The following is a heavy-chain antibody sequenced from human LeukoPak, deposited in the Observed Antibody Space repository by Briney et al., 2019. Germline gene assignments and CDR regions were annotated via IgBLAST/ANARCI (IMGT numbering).Heavy chain of an antibody. D-gene: IGHD6-13*01. Sequence: GGSLRLSCATSGFTSSDFWMSWVRQAPGKGLEWVSAISGSGGSTYYADSVKGRFTISRDNSKNTLYLQMNSLRAEDTAVYYCAKDSEDYSSSWYTITRAEYFQHWGQGTLVTVSS. CDR3: AKDSEDYSSSWYTITRAEYFQH. V-gene: IGHV3-23*01. CDR1: GFTSSDFW. CDR2: ISGSGGST. J-gene: IGHJ1*01.